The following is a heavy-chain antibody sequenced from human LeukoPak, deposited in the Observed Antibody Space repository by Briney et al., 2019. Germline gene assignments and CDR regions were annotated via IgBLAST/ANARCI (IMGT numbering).Heavy chain of an antibody. CDR3: TSYDSSGLGHDAFDI. J-gene: IGHJ3*02. D-gene: IGHD3-22*01. CDR1: GGTFSSYA. Sequence: SVNVSCKASGGTFSSYAISWVRQAPGQGLEWMGRIIPILGIANYAQKFQDRVTITADKSTSTAYMELSSLRSEDTAVYYCTSYDSSGLGHDAFDIWGQGTMVTVSS. CDR2: IIPILGIA. V-gene: IGHV1-69*04.